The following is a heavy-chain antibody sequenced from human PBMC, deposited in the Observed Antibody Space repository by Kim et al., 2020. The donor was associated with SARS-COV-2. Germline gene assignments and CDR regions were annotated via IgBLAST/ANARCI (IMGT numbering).Heavy chain of an antibody. Sequence: GGSLRLSCAASGFTFSDYYMSWIRQAPGKGLEWVSYVTSSSDTYAGSVKGRFTISRDNAKNSLYPQMNSLRAEDTAVYYRAKGLQVGHPAPYYWRQGT. CDR3: AKGLQVGHPAPYY. V-gene: IGHV3-11*05. J-gene: IGHJ4*02. CDR2: VTSSSDT. CDR1: GFTFSDYY.